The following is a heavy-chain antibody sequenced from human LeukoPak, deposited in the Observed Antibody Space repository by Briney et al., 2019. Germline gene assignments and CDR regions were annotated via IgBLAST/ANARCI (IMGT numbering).Heavy chain of an antibody. CDR3: ARVPYSSRVKYDY. V-gene: IGHV4-61*01. CDR1: GDSISSGTYY. CDR2: IYYSGST. J-gene: IGHJ4*02. Sequence: PSQTLSLTCTVSGDSISSGTYYWSWIRQPPGKGLEWIGYIYYSGSTNYNPSLKSRVTISVDTSKNQFSLKLSSVTAADTAVYYCARVPYSSRVKYDYWGQGTLVTVSS. D-gene: IGHD6-13*01.